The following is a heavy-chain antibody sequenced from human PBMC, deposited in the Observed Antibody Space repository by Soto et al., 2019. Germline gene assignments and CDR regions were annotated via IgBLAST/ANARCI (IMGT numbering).Heavy chain of an antibody. V-gene: IGHV1-18*01. CDR1: GYTFTSYG. Sequence: ASVKVSCKASGYTFTSYGISWVRQAPGQGLEWMGWISAYNGNTNYAQKLQGRVTMTTDTSTSTAYMELRSLRSDDTAVYYCVRDLHWNYVEWFDPWGQRTPVTVSS. CDR2: ISAYNGNT. D-gene: IGHD1-7*01. J-gene: IGHJ5*02. CDR3: VRDLHWNYVEWFDP.